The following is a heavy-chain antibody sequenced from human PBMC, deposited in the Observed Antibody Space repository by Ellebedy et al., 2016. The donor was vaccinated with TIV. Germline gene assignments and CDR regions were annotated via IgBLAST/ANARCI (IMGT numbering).Heavy chain of an antibody. CDR3: VGFGVFNL. CDR1: GFTFTDYA. V-gene: IGHV3-23*01. J-gene: IGHJ5*02. Sequence: PGGSLRLSCAASGFTFTDYAMNWVRQAPGQGLEWVAAISGSGDSTTYADSVKGRFTISRENAKNALFLQMDGLRVDDSAVYYCVGFGVFNLWGQGAPVTVSS. CDR2: ISGSGDST. D-gene: IGHD3-3*01.